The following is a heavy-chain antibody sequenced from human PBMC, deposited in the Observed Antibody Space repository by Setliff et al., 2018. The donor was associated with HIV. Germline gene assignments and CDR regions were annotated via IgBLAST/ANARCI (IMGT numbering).Heavy chain of an antibody. CDR1: GGSMSTYY. V-gene: IGHV4-4*07. CDR3: ARGGREYGVNYYYYYMDV. J-gene: IGHJ6*03. D-gene: IGHD3-10*01. Sequence: PSETLSLTCTVSGGSMSTYYWSWIRQPAGKGLEWIGHIYTSGSTKYNPSLKSRVTISVDTSKNQFSLKLSSVTAADTAVYYCARGGREYGVNYYYYYMDVWGKGTTVTVSS. CDR2: IYTSGST.